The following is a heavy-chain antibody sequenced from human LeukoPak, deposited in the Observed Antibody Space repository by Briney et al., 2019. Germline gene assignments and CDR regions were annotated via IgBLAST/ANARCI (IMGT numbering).Heavy chain of an antibody. CDR3: ARDRYSSSSHFDY. Sequence: SETLSLTCTVSGGSISCGGYYWSWIRQHPGKGLEWIGYIYYSGSTYYNPSLKSRVTISVDTSKNQFSLKLSSVTAADTAVYYCARDRYSSSSHFDYWGQGTLVTVSS. D-gene: IGHD6-6*01. CDR1: GGSISCGGYY. J-gene: IGHJ4*02. V-gene: IGHV4-31*03. CDR2: IYYSGST.